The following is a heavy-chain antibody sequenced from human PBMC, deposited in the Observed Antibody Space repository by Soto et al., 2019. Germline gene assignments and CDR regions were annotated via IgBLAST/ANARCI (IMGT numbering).Heavy chain of an antibody. D-gene: IGHD3-10*01. CDR3: AAAGYGSGSYSVEY. CDR1: GFTFTISA. J-gene: IGHJ4*02. CDR2: IVVGSGNT. V-gene: IGHV1-58*03. Sequence: QMQLVQSGPEVRKPGTSVKVSCKASGFTFTISAVHWVRQARGQRLEWMGWIVVGSGNTNYAQKFQERVTITRDMSTSTAYMELSSLRSEDTAVYYCAAAGYGSGSYSVEYWGQGTLVTVSS.